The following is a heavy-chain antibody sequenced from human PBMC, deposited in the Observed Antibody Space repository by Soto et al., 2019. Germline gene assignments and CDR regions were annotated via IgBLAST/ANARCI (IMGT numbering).Heavy chain of an antibody. CDR2: INAGNGNT. CDR3: ARRRVVPALYYYYGMDV. J-gene: IGHJ6*02. Sequence: ASVKVSCKASGYTFTSYAMHWVRQAPGQRLEWMGWINAGNGNTKYSQKFQGRVTITRDTSASTAYMELSSLRSEDTAVYYCARRRVVPALYYYYGMDVWGQGTTVTVSS. CDR1: GYTFTSYA. D-gene: IGHD2-2*01. V-gene: IGHV1-3*01.